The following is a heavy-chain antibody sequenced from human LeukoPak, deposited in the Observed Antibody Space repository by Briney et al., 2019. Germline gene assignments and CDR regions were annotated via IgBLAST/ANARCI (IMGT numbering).Heavy chain of an antibody. CDR1: GFTFSSHA. V-gene: IGHV3-23*01. CDR3: AKAYTSVTGNPDAFDI. CDR2: TSASGGGA. D-gene: IGHD1-1*01. J-gene: IGHJ3*02. Sequence: GGSLRLACAASGFTFSSHAMNWVRQAPGKGLEWVSVTSASGGGANHADSVKGRFTVSRDNSKNTLYLQMNSLRAEDTAVYFCAKAYTSVTGNPDAFDIWGQGTVVTVSS.